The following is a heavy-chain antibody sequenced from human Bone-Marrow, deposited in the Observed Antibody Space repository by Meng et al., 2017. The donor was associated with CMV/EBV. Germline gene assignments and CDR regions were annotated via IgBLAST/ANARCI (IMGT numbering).Heavy chain of an antibody. D-gene: IGHD3-16*01. V-gene: IGHV3-7*03. J-gene: IGHJ4*02. CDR3: ARFASVGY. CDR2: IKEDGSQK. CDR1: GFTFSSYG. Sequence: GGSLRLSCAASGFTFSSYGMHWVRQAPGKGPECVATIKEDGSQKFYSASVKGRFTISRDNAQNSLYLQMNNLSPEDTAMYYCARFASVGYWGQGKLVTVSS.